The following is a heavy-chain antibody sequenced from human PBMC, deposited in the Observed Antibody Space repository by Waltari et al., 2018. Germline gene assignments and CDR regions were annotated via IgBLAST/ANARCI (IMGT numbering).Heavy chain of an antibody. J-gene: IGHJ6*03. CDR1: GGSISSYY. CDR2: IYYSGST. D-gene: IGHD6-13*01. CDR3: ARHTGYSSSWYPYYYYYYMDV. Sequence: VQLQESGPGLVKPSETLSLTCTVSGGSISSYYWSWIRQPPGKGLEWIGYIYYSGSTNYNPSLKSRVTISVDTSKNQFSLKLSSVTAADTAVYYCARHTGYSSSWYPYYYYYYMDVWGKGTTVTISS. V-gene: IGHV4-59*01.